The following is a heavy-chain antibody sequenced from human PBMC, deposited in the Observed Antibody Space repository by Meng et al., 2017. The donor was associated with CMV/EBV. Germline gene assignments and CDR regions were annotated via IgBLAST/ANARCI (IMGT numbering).Heavy chain of an antibody. CDR3: TTDDIVVVPATLSAFDI. CDR1: GFTFSNAW. J-gene: IGHJ3*02. CDR2: IKSKTDGGTT. Sequence: GESLKISCAASGFTFSNAWMSRVRQAPGKGLEWVGRIKSKTDGGTTDYAAPVKGRFTISRDDSKNTLYLQMNSLKTEDTAVYYCTTDDIVVVPATLSAFDIWGQGTMVTVSS. V-gene: IGHV3-15*01. D-gene: IGHD2-2*01.